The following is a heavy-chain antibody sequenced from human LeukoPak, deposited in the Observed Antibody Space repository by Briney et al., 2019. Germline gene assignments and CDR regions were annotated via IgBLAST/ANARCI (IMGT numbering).Heavy chain of an antibody. CDR2: ISWNSGSI. Sequence: GGSLRLSCAASGFTFDDYAMHWVRQAPGKGPEWVSGISWNSGSIGYADSVKGRFTISRDNAKNSLYLQMNSLRAEDTAVYYCARVSRDFYSNYYYYYGMDVWGQGTTVTVSS. CDR1: GFTFDDYA. V-gene: IGHV3-9*01. CDR3: ARVSRDFYSNYYYYYGMDV. D-gene: IGHD4-11*01. J-gene: IGHJ6*02.